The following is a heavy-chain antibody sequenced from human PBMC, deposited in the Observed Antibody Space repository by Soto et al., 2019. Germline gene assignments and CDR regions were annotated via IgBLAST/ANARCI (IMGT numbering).Heavy chain of an antibody. CDR3: ARGWYYFDV. CDR2: IYYGGTT. V-gene: IGHV4-38-2*01. D-gene: IGHD2-15*01. J-gene: IGHJ4*02. CDR1: VEPMTGGYY. Sequence: SETLSLTCDVSVEPMTGGYYWGWIRQSPGEGLEWIGSIYYGGTTYYNPSLRSRLAISIDTSKNQFSLRLSSVTAADTALYYCARGWYYFDVWGQGSLVTVSS.